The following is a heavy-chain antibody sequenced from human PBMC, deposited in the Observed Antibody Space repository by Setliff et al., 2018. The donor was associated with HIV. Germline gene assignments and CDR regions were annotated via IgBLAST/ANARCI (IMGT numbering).Heavy chain of an antibody. CDR3: ARVSSVIELQGGDYFDS. CDR2: IYFSGSV. J-gene: IGHJ4*02. CDR1: GDSISSSRSF. V-gene: IGHV4-39*07. D-gene: IGHD1-7*01. Sequence: PSETLSLTCTVSGDSISSSRSFWGWIRQSPGKGLEWIGSIYFSGSVFYNPSLNSRVIISIDTSRNQFSLKLSSVTGADTAVYYCARVSSVIELQGGDYFDSWGQGLLVTV.